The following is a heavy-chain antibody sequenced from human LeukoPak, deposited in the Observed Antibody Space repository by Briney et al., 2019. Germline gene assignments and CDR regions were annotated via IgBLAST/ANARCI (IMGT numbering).Heavy chain of an antibody. Sequence: SETLSLTCTVSGGSISSYYWSWIRQPPGKGLEWIGYIYYSGSTNYNPSLKSRVTISVDTSKNQFSLKLSSVTAADTAVYYCARNYGDYSPFDYWCQGTLVTVSS. CDR3: ARNYGDYSPFDY. CDR2: IYYSGST. V-gene: IGHV4-59*01. J-gene: IGHJ4*02. CDR1: GGSISSYY. D-gene: IGHD4-17*01.